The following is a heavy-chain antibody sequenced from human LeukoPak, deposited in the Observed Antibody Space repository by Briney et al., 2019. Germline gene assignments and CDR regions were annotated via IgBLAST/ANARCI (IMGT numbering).Heavy chain of an antibody. D-gene: IGHD6-19*01. CDR3: ARRGVAGTWGYYYYYGMDV. V-gene: IGHV4-34*01. J-gene: IGHJ6*02. CDR1: GGSFSGYY. Sequence: SETLSLTCAVYGGSFSGYYWSWIRQPPGKGLEWIGEINHSGSTNYNPSLKSRVTISVDTSKNQFSLKLSSVTAADTAVYYCARRGVAGTWGYYYYYGMDVWGQGTTVTVSS. CDR2: INHSGST.